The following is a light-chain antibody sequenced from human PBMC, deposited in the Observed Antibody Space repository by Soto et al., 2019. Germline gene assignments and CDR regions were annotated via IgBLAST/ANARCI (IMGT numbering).Light chain of an antibody. CDR3: QQSYSTSPK. Sequence: DIQMTQSPSSLSASVGDRVSITCLASQSISSYLNWYQQKPGKAPKLLIHAVSSLQTGVPSRFSGSGSGTDLTLSISSLQPDDVGTYYCQQSYSTSPKFGQGPKVDI. CDR1: QSISSY. V-gene: IGKV1-39*01. CDR2: AVS. J-gene: IGKJ1*01.